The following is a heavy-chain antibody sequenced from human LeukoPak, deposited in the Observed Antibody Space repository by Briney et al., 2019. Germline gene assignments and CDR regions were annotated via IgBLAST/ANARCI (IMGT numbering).Heavy chain of an antibody. CDR2: IYPGDSGV. V-gene: IGHV5-51*03. D-gene: IGHD3-10*01. Sequence: PGESLKISCEGFGYIFNNYWIGWVRQMPGKGPEWMGIIYPGDSGVMYSPSFQGQVTISADKSITTAYLQWSSLKASDTAIYYCVRLGGLWFGDYWGQGTVVSVSS. CDR3: VRLGGLWFGDY. CDR1: GYIFNNYW. J-gene: IGHJ4*02.